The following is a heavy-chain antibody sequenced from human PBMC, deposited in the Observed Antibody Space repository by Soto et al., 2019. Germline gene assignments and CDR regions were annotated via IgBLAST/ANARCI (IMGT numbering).Heavy chain of an antibody. V-gene: IGHV3-23*01. CDR1: GFTFSSYP. Sequence: EVQLLESGGDLVQPGGSLRLSCVASGFTFSSYPMGWVRQVPGKGLEWVSTISEGGGSTHYADSVKGRFTISRDNSRNTLHLQMNSLRVEDTAVYYCTRKMVYANSLSLDYWGQGTLVTVSS. J-gene: IGHJ4*02. CDR3: TRKMVYANSLSLDY. CDR2: ISEGGGST. D-gene: IGHD2-8*01.